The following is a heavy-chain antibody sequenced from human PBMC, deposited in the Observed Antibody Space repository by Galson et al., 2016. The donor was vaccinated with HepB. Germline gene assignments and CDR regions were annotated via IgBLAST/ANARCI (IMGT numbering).Heavy chain of an antibody. Sequence: QSGAEVKKPGESLKISCKGSGYSFSNYWIAWVRQMPGKGLEWMGIMNPGDSDTKYSPSFQGPVTISADKSISTAYLQWSSLQVSDTAMYYCWRRSIYSGDRGGAFDIWGQGTMVTVSS. D-gene: IGHD5-12*01. CDR3: WRRSIYSGDRGGAFDI. CDR1: GYSFSNYW. CDR2: MNPGDSDT. V-gene: IGHV5-51*01. J-gene: IGHJ3*02.